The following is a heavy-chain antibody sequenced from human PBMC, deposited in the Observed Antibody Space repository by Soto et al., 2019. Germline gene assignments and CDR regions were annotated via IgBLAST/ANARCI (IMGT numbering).Heavy chain of an antibody. Sequence: QVQLQQWGAGLLKRSETLSLTCAVYGGSFSGYYWTWIRQPPGTGLEWIREINHSGSTNYNPSLKSRVTISVDTSKNEFSLKLTSVTAADTAVYYCARDKITGLFDYWGQGTLVTVSS. CDR1: GGSFSGYY. D-gene: IGHD2-8*02. V-gene: IGHV4-34*01. CDR3: ARDKITGLFDY. CDR2: INHSGST. J-gene: IGHJ4*02.